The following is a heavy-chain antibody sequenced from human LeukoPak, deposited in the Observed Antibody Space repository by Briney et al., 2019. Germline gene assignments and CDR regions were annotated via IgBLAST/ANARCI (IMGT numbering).Heavy chain of an antibody. CDR3: ARGVLYDILTGYYGNYFDY. CDR2: IWYDGSNK. Sequence: GGSLRLSCPASGFTFSSYAMSWVRQAPGKGLEWVAVIWYDGSNKYYADSVKGRFTISRDNSKNTLYLQMNSLRAEDTAVYYCARGVLYDILTGYYGNYFDYWGQGTLVTVSS. J-gene: IGHJ4*02. CDR1: GFTFSSYA. V-gene: IGHV3-33*08. D-gene: IGHD3-9*01.